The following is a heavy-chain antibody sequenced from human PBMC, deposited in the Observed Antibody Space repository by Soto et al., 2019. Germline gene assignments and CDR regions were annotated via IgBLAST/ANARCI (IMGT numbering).Heavy chain of an antibody. J-gene: IGHJ6*02. CDR3: ARGTSYDFWSGYFAMYYGMDV. CDR2: INPNSGGT. D-gene: IGHD3-3*01. V-gene: IGHV1-2*04. CDR1: GYTFTGYY. Sequence: QVQLVQSGAEVKKPGASVKVSCKASGYTFTGYYMHWVRQAPGQGLERMGWINPNSGGTNYAQKFQGWVTMTRDTSISTAYMELSRLRSDDTAVYYCARGTSYDFWSGYFAMYYGMDVWGQGTTVTVSS.